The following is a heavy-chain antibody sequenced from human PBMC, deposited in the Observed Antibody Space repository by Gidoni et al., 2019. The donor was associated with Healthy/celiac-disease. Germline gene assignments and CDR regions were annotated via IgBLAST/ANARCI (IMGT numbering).Heavy chain of an antibody. D-gene: IGHD6-13*01. CDR1: GFTFSSYS. Sequence: EVQLVESGGGLVKPGGSLRLSCAASGFTFSSYSMNWVRQAPGKGLEWVSSISSSSSYIYYADSVKGRFTISRDNAKNSLYLQMNSLRAEDTAVYYCARGIGTSIAAAGDAFDIWGQGTMVTVSS. V-gene: IGHV3-21*01. J-gene: IGHJ3*02. CDR2: ISSSSSYI. CDR3: ARGIGTSIAAAGDAFDI.